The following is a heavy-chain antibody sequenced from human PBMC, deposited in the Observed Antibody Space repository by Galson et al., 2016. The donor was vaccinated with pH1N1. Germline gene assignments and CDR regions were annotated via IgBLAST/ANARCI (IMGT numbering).Heavy chain of an antibody. CDR2: IIPIFNTA. Sequence: SVKVSCKASGGTFGSYGINWVRQAPGQGLEWMGGIIPIFNTAKYAQNFQGRVTITADESTTTTYMELSSLRSADTAVYYCAREVYYDPALSYWDFDLWGR. J-gene: IGHJ2*01. CDR3: AREVYYDPALSYWDFDL. V-gene: IGHV1-69*13. CDR1: GGTFGSYG. D-gene: IGHD3-22*01.